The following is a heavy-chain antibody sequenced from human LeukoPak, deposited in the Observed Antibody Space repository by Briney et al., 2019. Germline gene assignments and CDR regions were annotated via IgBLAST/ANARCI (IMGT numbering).Heavy chain of an antibody. V-gene: IGHV3-33*07. CDR2: IWYDGGNK. CDR3: ARDLAGVVVVPVAMPVDP. J-gene: IGHJ5*02. CDR1: GFTFSTYA. Sequence: PGGSLRLSCAASGFTFSTYAVNWVRQAPGKGLEGVAYIWYDGGNKYYADSVKGRFTISRDNSKNTLYLQMNSLRVEDTAVYYCARDLAGVVVVPVAMPVDPWGQGTRVTVSS. D-gene: IGHD2-2*01.